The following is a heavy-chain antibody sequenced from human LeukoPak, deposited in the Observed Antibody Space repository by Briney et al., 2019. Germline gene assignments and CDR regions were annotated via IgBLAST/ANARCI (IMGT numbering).Heavy chain of an antibody. CDR2: IIPIFGTA. V-gene: IGHV1-69*05. CDR3: ASVYNYGMDV. CDR1: GGTFSSYA. Sequence: EASVKVSCKASGGTFSSYAISWVRQAPGQGLEWMGGIIPIFGTANYAQKFQGRATLTRATSTSTVYMELSSLRSEDTAVYYCASVYNYGMDVWGQGTTVIVSS. J-gene: IGHJ6*02.